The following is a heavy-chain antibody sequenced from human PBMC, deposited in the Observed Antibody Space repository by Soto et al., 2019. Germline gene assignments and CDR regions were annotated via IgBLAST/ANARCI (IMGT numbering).Heavy chain of an antibody. Sequence: NPSETLSLTCTVSGGSISSSSYYWGWIRQPPGKGLEWIGSIYYSGSTYYNPSLKSRVTISVDTSKNQFSLKLSSVTAADTAVYYCARRPLRFLGAFDYWGQGALVTVSS. CDR3: ARRPLRFLGAFDY. CDR1: GGSISSSSYY. J-gene: IGHJ4*02. CDR2: IYYSGST. D-gene: IGHD3-3*01. V-gene: IGHV4-39*01.